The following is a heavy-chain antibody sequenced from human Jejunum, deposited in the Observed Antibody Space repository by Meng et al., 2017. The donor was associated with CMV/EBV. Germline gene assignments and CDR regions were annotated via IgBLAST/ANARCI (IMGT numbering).Heavy chain of an antibody. J-gene: IGHJ4*02. V-gene: IGHV1-2*02. CDR3: ARAIVGVTRCQD. CDR1: GYTFTGYY. Sequence: ASGYTFTGYYIHWVRQAPGQGLEWMGWINPNSGGTNYAQKFQGRVTMTRDTSITTVYMEMSRLKSDDTAIYYCARAIVGVTRCQDWGQGTRVTVSS. CDR2: INPNSGGT. D-gene: IGHD2-21*02.